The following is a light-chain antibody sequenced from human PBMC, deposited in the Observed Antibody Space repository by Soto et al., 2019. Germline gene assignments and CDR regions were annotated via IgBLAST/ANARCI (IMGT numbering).Light chain of an antibody. CDR1: QSISSY. CDR3: QQSYSTLFLT. Sequence: DTQMTQSPSSLSASVGDRVTITCRASQSISSYLNWYQQKPGKAPKLLIYAASSLQSGVPSRLRCRGSGKDFHLPISSLQPEDFATYYCQQSYSTLFLTFGGGTKVDIK. V-gene: IGKV1-39*01. J-gene: IGKJ4*01. CDR2: AAS.